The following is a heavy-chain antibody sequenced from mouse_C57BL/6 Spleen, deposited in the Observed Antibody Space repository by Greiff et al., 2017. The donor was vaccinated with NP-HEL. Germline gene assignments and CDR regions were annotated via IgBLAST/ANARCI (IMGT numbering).Heavy chain of an antibody. Sequence: QVQLQQSGPELVKPGASVKISCKASGYAFSSSWMNWVKQRPGKGLEWIGRIYPGDGDTNYNGKFKGKATLTADKSSSTAYMQLSSLTSEDSAVYFCARSHGYYWNFDVWGTGTTVTVSS. CDR3: ARSHGYYWNFDV. CDR2: IYPGDGDT. J-gene: IGHJ1*03. V-gene: IGHV1-82*01. D-gene: IGHD2-2*01. CDR1: GYAFSSSW.